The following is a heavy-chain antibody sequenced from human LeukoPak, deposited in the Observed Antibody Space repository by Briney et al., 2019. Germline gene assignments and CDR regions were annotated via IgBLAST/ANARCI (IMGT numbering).Heavy chain of an antibody. J-gene: IGHJ4*02. CDR1: GGSLSSYY. D-gene: IGHD6-13*01. Sequence: SETLSLTCTVSGGSLSSYYWSWIRQPPGKGLEWIGYIYSSGSTDYNPSLKSRVTISEDTSKNQFSLKLTSVTAADTAVYYCGRRSWFVDYWGQGTLVTVSS. V-gene: IGHV4-59*08. CDR3: GRRSWFVDY. CDR2: IYSSGST.